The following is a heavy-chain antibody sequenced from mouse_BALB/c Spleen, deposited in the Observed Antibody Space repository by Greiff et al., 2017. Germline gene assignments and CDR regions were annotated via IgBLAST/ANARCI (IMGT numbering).Heavy chain of an antibody. D-gene: IGHD2-10*02. CDR1: GFAFSSYD. CDR2: ISSGGGST. CDR3: ARRPYAFYAMDY. Sequence: EVQLVESGGGLVKPGGSLKLSCAASGFAFSSYDMSWVRQTPEKRLEWVAYISSGGGSTYYPDTVKGRFTISRDNAKNTLYLQMSSLKSEDTAMYYCARRPYAFYAMDYWGQGTSVTVSS. J-gene: IGHJ4*01. V-gene: IGHV5-12-1*01.